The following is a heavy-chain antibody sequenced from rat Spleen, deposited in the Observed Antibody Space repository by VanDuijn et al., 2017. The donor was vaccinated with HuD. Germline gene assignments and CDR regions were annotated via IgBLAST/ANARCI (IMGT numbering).Heavy chain of an antibody. J-gene: IGHJ2*01. CDR2: ISYEGSST. CDR1: GFTFSDYY. CDR3: ARRGDTMGITKDFDY. D-gene: IGHD1-9*01. Sequence: EVQLVESGGGLVQPGRSLKLSCAASGFTFSDYYMAWVRQAPKKGLEWVASISYEGSSTYYGDSVKGRFTISRDNAKSTLYLQMNSQRSEDTATYYCARRGDTMGITKDFDYWGQGVMVTVSS. V-gene: IGHV5-22*01.